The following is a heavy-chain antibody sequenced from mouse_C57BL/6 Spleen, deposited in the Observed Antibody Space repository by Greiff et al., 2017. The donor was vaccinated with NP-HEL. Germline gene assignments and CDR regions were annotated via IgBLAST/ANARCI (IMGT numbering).Heavy chain of an antibody. J-gene: IGHJ4*01. Sequence: EVHLVESGGGLVKPGGSLKLSCAASGFTFSDYGMHWVRQAPEKGLEWVAYISSGSSTIYYADTVKGRFTISRDNAKNTLFLQMTSLRSEDTAMYYCARGPTWPYAMDYWGQGTSVTVSS. CDR3: ARGPTWPYAMDY. V-gene: IGHV5-17*01. CDR2: ISSGSSTI. CDR1: GFTFSDYG.